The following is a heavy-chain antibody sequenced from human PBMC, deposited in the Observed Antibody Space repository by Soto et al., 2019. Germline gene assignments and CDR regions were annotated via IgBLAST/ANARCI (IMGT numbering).Heavy chain of an antibody. CDR1: GYTFTSYG. D-gene: IGHD6-13*01. J-gene: IGHJ5*01. CDR3: GRGQAYSSSWYDS. CDR2: ISAYNGNT. Sequence: GASVKVSCKASGYTFTSYGISWVRQAPRQGLEWMGWISAYNGNTNYAQKLQGRVTMTTDTSTSTAYRERRRRRSDKRACYFGGRGQAYSSSWYDSWGQGTMATVSS. V-gene: IGHV1-18*04.